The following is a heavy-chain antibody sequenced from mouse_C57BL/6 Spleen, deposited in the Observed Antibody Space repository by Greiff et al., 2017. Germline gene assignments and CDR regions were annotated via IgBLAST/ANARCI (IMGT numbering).Heavy chain of an antibody. J-gene: IGHJ2*01. CDR3: ARDDGRPPFDY. V-gene: IGHV1-4*01. Sequence: QVQLQQSGAELARPGASVKMSCKASGYTFTSYTMHWVKQRPGQGLEWIGYINPSSGYTKYNQKFKDKATLTADKSSSTAYMQLSSLTSADSAVYYCARDDGRPPFDYWGQGTTLTVSS. CDR1: GYTFTSYT. D-gene: IGHD2-12*01. CDR2: INPSSGYT.